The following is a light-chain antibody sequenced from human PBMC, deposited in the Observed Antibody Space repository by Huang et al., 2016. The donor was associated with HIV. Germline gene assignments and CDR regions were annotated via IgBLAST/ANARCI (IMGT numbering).Light chain of an antibody. CDR1: HSVRRSY. CDR3: QQYGSTPPT. CDR2: DAS. J-gene: IGKJ4*01. V-gene: IGKV3-20*01. Sequence: EIVLTQSPGILSLSPGERASLSCRASHSVRRSYLAWYQQKPGQAPRLLIYDASSRAIGIPDRFSGSGSGTDFILSISRLEPEDVAVYHCQQYGSTPPTCGGGTKVEIK.